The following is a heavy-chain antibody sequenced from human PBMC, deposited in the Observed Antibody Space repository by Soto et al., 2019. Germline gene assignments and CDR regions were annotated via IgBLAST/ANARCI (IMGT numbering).Heavy chain of an antibody. CDR1: GFTFSNYA. D-gene: IGHD3-22*01. Sequence: GGSLRLSCAASGFTFSNYAMRWVRQAPGKGLEWVSTISGDGAGTYYADSVKGRFTVSRDNSKNTLYLQMNSLRAEDTAVYYCAKVRMGDSGSYGLDYWGQGTLVTVS. CDR3: AKVRMGDSGSYGLDY. CDR2: ISGDGAGT. V-gene: IGHV3-23*01. J-gene: IGHJ4*02.